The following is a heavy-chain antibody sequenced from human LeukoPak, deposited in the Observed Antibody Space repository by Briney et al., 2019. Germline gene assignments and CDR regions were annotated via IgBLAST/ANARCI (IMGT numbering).Heavy chain of an antibody. CDR1: GYTFTGYY. D-gene: IGHD3-16*01. Sequence: ASVKVSCKASGYTFTGYYMHWVRQAPGQGLEWMGWINPNSGGTNYAQKFQGRVTMTRDTSISTAYMELSRLRSEDTAVYYCAREGGVMQYYFDYWGQGTLVTVSS. V-gene: IGHV1-2*02. CDR3: AREGGVMQYYFDY. J-gene: IGHJ4*02. CDR2: INPNSGGT.